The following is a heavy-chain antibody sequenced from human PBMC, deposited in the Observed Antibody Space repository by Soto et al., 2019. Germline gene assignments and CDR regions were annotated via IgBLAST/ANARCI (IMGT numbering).Heavy chain of an antibody. CDR2: ISSGSSYI. D-gene: IGHD6-19*01. Sequence: GGSLRLSCAASGFTFSSYSMNWVRQAPGKGLEWVSSISSGSSYIYYADSVKGRFTISRDNAKNSLYLQMNSLRAEDTAVYYCAKDLWRSSGWTPYYYYGMDVWGQGTTVTVSS. CDR1: GFTFSSYS. CDR3: AKDLWRSSGWTPYYYYGMDV. V-gene: IGHV3-21*04. J-gene: IGHJ6*02.